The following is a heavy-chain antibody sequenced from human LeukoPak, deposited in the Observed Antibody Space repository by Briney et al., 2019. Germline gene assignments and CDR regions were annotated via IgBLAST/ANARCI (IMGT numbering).Heavy chain of an antibody. CDR2: ISGSGGST. V-gene: IGHV3-23*01. Sequence: PGGSLRLSCAASGFTFSSYAMSWVRQAPGKGLEWVSAISGSGGSTYYADSVKGQFTISRDNSKNTLYLQMNSLRAEDTAVYYCAKVEQQWLVPSYYFDHWGQGTLVTVSS. D-gene: IGHD6-19*01. J-gene: IGHJ4*02. CDR1: GFTFSSYA. CDR3: AKVEQQWLVPSYYFDH.